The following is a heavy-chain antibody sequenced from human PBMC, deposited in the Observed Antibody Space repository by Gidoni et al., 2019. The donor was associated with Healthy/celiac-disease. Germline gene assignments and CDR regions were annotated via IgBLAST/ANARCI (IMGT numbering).Heavy chain of an antibody. J-gene: IGHJ4*02. D-gene: IGHD4-17*01. CDR1: GYTFTSYY. Sequence: QVQLVQYGAEVKKPGASVKVSCKASGYTFTSYYMHWVRQAPGQGFEWIGIINPSGGSTSYAQKFQGRVTMTRDTSTSTVYSELSSLRSEDTAVYYCARELSSLYGDYDQGRLFDYWGQGTLVTVSS. CDR3: ARELSSLYGDYDQGRLFDY. CDR2: INPSGGST. V-gene: IGHV1-46*03.